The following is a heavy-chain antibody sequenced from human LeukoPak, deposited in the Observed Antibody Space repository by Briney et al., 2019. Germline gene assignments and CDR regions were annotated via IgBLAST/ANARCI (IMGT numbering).Heavy chain of an antibody. CDR3: VRSGTRYSGSYRRAFDI. D-gene: IGHD1-26*01. CDR1: GYTFTSYD. Sequence: GASVKVSCKASGYTFTSYDINWVRQATGQGLEWMGWMNPNSGNTGYAQKFQGRVTMTRNTSISTAYMELSSLRSEDTAVYYCVRSGTRYSGSYRRAFDIWGQGTMVTVSS. J-gene: IGHJ3*02. V-gene: IGHV1-8*01. CDR2: MNPNSGNT.